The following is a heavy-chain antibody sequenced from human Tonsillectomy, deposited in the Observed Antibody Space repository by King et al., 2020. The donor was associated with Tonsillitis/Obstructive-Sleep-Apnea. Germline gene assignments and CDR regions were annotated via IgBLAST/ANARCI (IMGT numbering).Heavy chain of an antibody. Sequence: QLVQSGAEVKKPGSSVKVSCKASGGIFSSYVISWVRQAPGQGLEWMGGIIPIFGTANYAQKFQGRVTITADESTSTAYMELSSLRSEDTAGYYCARGVDTAMITYYYYCYYYMDVWGKGTTVTVSS. CDR3: ARGVDTAMITYYYYCYYYMDV. CDR1: GGIFSSYV. CDR2: IIPIFGTA. D-gene: IGHD5-18*01. V-gene: IGHV1-69*01. J-gene: IGHJ6*03.